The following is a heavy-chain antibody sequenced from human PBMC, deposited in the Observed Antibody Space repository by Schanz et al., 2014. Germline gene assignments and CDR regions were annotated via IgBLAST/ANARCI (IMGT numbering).Heavy chain of an antibody. J-gene: IGHJ3*02. Sequence: QVQLVQSGAEVKKPGASATVSCKASGYIFGSHGMTWVRQAPGQGPELMGWINAHTGNTQYAQKFQGRVNMTRDTVTTTVHLELTRLRTDDTAIYYCARVHIATYHYNSPGAFDIWGQGTRVTVSS. V-gene: IGHV1-18*01. CDR3: ARVHIATYHYNSPGAFDI. CDR2: INAHTGNT. CDR1: GYIFGSHG. D-gene: IGHD3-10*01.